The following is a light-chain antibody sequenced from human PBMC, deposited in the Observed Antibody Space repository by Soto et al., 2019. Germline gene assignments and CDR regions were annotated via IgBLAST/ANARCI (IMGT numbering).Light chain of an antibody. CDR1: PGVDRY. CDR3: QHRRDSPPA. V-gene: IGKV3-11*01. CDR2: DTS. Sequence: EIVLKQSPATLSLSPGETATLSCRASPGVDRYLAWYQQKIGQSPRLLIYDTSNRATGVPPRFSGSGYGTDFTLTITSLQPEDYAVYFCQHRRDSPPAFGPGTRVEVK. J-gene: IGKJ3*01.